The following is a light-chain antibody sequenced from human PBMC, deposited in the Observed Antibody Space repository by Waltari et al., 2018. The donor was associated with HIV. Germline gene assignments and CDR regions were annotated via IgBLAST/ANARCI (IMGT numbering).Light chain of an antibody. Sequence: VLTQSPATLSLSPGERATLPCRASQSVYSYLAWYQQKPGQAPRLLIYDASNGATGIPARFSGSGSGTDFTRTISSLDPEDCAMYYCQQRSTWPRTFGQGTKVENK. CDR3: QQRSTWPRT. CDR1: QSVYSY. V-gene: IGKV3-11*01. CDR2: DAS. J-gene: IGKJ1*01.